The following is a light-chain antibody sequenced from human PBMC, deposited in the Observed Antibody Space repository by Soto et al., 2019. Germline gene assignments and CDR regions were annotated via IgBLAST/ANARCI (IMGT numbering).Light chain of an antibody. CDR3: QQRSSWPGT. J-gene: IGKJ5*01. Sequence: EIVLTQSPATLSLSLGERATLSCRASQSVSSYLAWFEQKPGQAPRLLIYDASNRATGVPARFSGSGSGKDFTLTISSLEPEDFAVSYCQQRSSWPGTFGQGTRLEIK. CDR1: QSVSSY. V-gene: IGKV3-11*01. CDR2: DAS.